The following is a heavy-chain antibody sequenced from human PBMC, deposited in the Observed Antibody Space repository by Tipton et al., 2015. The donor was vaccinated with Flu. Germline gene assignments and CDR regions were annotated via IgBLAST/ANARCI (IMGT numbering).Heavy chain of an antibody. D-gene: IGHD6-19*01. J-gene: IGHJ4*01. CDR2: IGVVGDT. Sequence: SLRLSCVVSGFTLSTYDMHWVRQTTGNGLEGVSTIGVVGDTHYLDSVKGRFTISRDNAKNSLYLQMNSLRAEDTAVYYCARERNSGWSYFDYWGLGSLVTVSS. CDR3: ARERNSGWSYFDY. V-gene: IGHV3-13*01. CDR1: GFTLSTYD.